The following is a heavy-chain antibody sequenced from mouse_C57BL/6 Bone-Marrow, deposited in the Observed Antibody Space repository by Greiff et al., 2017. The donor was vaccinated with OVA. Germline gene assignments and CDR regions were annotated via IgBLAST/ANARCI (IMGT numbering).Heavy chain of an antibody. Sequence: QVQLQQSDAELVKPGASVKISCKVSGYTFTDHTIHWMKQRPDQGLEWIGYIYPRDGSTKYNEKFKGKATLTADKSSSTAYMQLNSLTSEDSAVYFWARDYGSPAWFAYWGQGTLVTVSA. CDR2: IYPRDGST. V-gene: IGHV1-78*01. CDR3: ARDYGSPAWFAY. J-gene: IGHJ3*01. D-gene: IGHD1-1*01. CDR1: GYTFTDHT.